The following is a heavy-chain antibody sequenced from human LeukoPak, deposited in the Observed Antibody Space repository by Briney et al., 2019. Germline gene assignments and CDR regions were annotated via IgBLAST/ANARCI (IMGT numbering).Heavy chain of an antibody. CDR2: NYHSGSP. CDR3: ARDALGYCSGGSCGVVWFDP. CDR1: GYSISSGYY. Sequence: SETLSLTCTVSGYSISSGYYWGWIRQPPGKGLEWIGSNYHSGSPYYNPSLKSRVTISLDTSSNHFSLKLSSVAAADAAVYYCARDALGYCSGGSCGVVWFDPWGQGTLVTVSS. D-gene: IGHD2-15*01. V-gene: IGHV4-38-2*02. J-gene: IGHJ5*02.